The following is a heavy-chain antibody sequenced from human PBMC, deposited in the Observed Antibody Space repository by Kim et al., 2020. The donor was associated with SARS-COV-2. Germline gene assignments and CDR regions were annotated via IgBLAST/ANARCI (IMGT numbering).Heavy chain of an antibody. CDR2: ISSSGSTT. Sequence: GGSLRLSCAASGLIFSDYYMSWIRQAPGMGLEWVSYISSSGSTTYYAESVKGRFTISRDNAKNSLFLQMNSLRAEDTAFYYCARDSVTYENWGQGTLVTVSS. CDR1: GLIFSDYY. D-gene: IGHD3-22*01. CDR3: ARDSVTYEN. J-gene: IGHJ4*02. V-gene: IGHV3-11*01.